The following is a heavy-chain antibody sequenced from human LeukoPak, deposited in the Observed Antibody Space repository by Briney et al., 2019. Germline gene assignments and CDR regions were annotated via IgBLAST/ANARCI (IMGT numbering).Heavy chain of an antibody. V-gene: IGHV4-59*12. CDR1: GGPISGYY. J-gene: IGHJ6*02. Sequence: SETLSLTCTVSGGPISGYYWSWVRQPPGKGLEWIGYIYYSGSTSYNPSLKSRVTISVDTSKNQFSLKLSSVTAADTAVYYCARDQRPIAVAGDYGMDVWGQGTTVTVSS. CDR2: IYYSGST. CDR3: ARDQRPIAVAGDYGMDV. D-gene: IGHD6-19*01.